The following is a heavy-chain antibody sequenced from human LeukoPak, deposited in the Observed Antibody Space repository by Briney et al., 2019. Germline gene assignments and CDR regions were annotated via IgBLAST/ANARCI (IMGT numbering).Heavy chain of an antibody. D-gene: IGHD2-15*01. CDR1: GFTLSSYS. CDR3: ARDCSGGSCQNYYGMDV. J-gene: IGHJ6*02. Sequence: GGSLRLSCAASGFTLSSYSMNWVRQAPGKGLEWVSSISSSSSYIYYADSVKGRFTISRDNAKNSLYLQMNSLRAEDTAVYYCARDCSGGSCQNYYGMDVWGQGTTVTVSS. V-gene: IGHV3-21*01. CDR2: ISSSSSYI.